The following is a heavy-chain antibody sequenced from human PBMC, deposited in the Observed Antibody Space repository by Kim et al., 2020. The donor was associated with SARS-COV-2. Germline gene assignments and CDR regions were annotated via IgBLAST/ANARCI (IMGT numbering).Heavy chain of an antibody. CDR3: ARRPYYYDSSGYRRDY. D-gene: IGHD3-22*01. CDR2: INPSGST. J-gene: IGHJ4*02. Sequence: GSLRLSCAVYGGSFSGYYWSWIRQPPGKGLEWIGEINPSGSTNYNPSLKSRITRSLDTSKNRFSLKLSSVTAADTAVYYCARRPYYYDSSGYRRDYWGQGTLVTVSS. CDR1: GGSFSGYY. V-gene: IGHV4-34*01.